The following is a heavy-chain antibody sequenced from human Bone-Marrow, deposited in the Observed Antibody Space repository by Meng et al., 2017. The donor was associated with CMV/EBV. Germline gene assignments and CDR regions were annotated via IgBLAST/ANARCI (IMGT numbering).Heavy chain of an antibody. D-gene: IGHD3-3*01. CDR3: ARAKTKLRFLEWLPPSGYYFDY. Sequence: YEIKGVRKATGQGLEWMGWMNPNSGNTGYAQKFQGRVTITRNTSISTAYMELSSLRSEDTAVYYCARAKTKLRFLEWLPPSGYYFDYWGQGTLVTVSS. V-gene: IGHV1-8*03. CDR2: MNPNSGNT. J-gene: IGHJ4*02. CDR1: YE.